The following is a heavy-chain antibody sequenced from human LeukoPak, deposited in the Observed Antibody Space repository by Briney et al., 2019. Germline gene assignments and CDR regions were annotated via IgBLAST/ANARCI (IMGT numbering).Heavy chain of an antibody. CDR3: TRDQNVRGVAAGMEGWFDP. D-gene: IGHD1-1*01. Sequence: SVKVSCKASGYTFSDFGITWVRQAPGQGLEWMARIIPKFDLTKIAQKFEGRVTITADTSTSTVYLELSNVRSDDTAIYYCTRDQNVRGVAAGMEGWFDPWGQGTLVTVSS. CDR2: IIPKFDLT. V-gene: IGHV1-69*04. J-gene: IGHJ5*02. CDR1: GYTFSDFG.